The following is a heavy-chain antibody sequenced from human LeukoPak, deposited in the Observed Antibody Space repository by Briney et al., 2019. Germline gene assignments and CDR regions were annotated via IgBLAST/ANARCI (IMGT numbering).Heavy chain of an antibody. CDR2: TYYRSKWYN. CDR3: AREGQPVLNLPAAFDY. CDR1: GDSVSSNSAA. J-gene: IGHJ4*02. V-gene: IGHV6-1*01. Sequence: SQTLSLTCTISGDSVSSNSAAWNWIRQSPSRGLEWLGRTYYRSKWYNDYAVSVKSRITINPDTSKNQFSLQLNSVTPEDTAVYYCAREGQPVLNLPAAFDYWGQGTLVTVSS. D-gene: IGHD2-2*01.